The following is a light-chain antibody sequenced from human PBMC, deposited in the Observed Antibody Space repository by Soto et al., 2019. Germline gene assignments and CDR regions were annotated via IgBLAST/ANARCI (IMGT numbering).Light chain of an antibody. CDR1: QSVGSY. CDR2: DAF. CDR3: QQRSSWPLS. J-gene: IGKJ4*01. V-gene: IGKV3-11*01. Sequence: EIVLTQSPATLSLSPGETATLSCRASQSVGSYFAWYQQKPGPAPRLLIYDAFSRATGIPARFSGSGSGTDITLTISSLEREDFAVYFCQQRSSWPLSCGGGTVVEIK.